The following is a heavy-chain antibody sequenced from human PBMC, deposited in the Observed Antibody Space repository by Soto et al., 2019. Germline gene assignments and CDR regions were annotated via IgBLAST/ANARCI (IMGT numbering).Heavy chain of an antibody. D-gene: IGHD4-17*01. V-gene: IGHV1-18*01. CDR3: ARRLYGDYDY. CDR1: GYSFTTSG. Sequence: ASVKVSCKASGYSFTTSGITWVRQAPGQGLEWMGWISTYNGNTNYAQKLQDRVTLTTDTSTSTAYMELRSLRSDDTAIYYCARRLYGDYDYWGQGTLVTVS. J-gene: IGHJ4*02. CDR2: ISTYNGNT.